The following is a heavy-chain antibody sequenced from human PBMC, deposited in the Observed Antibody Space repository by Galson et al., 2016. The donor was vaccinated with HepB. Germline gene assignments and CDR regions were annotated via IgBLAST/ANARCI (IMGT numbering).Heavy chain of an antibody. J-gene: IGHJ4*02. CDR2: IRSKAYGGTA. Sequence: SLRLSCATSGFTFGNYAMSWFRQAPGKGLEWVGFIRSKAYGGTAEYAASVKARFTISRDDSKDTLCLQMNSLKIKDTALYYCTSDPQWGLWGQGTLVTVSS. CDR3: TSDPQWGL. CDR1: GFTFGNYA. V-gene: IGHV3-49*03. D-gene: IGHD1-26*01.